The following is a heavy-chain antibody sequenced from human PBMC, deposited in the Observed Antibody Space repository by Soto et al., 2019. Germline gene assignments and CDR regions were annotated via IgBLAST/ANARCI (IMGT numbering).Heavy chain of an antibody. CDR3: ARGRRVVPYYYYYGMDV. J-gene: IGHJ6*02. V-gene: IGHV4-34*01. CDR1: GGSFSGYY. CDR2: INHSGST. Sequence: SETLSLTCAVYGGSFSGYYWSWIRQPPGKGLEWIGEINHSGSTNYNPSLKSRVTISVDTSKNQFSLKLSSVTAADTAVYYCARGRRVVPYYYYYGMDVRGQGTTVTVSS. D-gene: IGHD2-2*01.